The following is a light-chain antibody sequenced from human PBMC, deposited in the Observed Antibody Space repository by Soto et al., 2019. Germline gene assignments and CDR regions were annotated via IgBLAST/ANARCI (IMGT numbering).Light chain of an antibody. CDR3: QQYNDWPGT. J-gene: IGKJ2*01. V-gene: IGKV3-15*01. CDR2: GAS. CDR1: QSVRSN. Sequence: EIVMTQSPGTLSVSPGERATLSCRASQSVRSNLAWYQQKPGQAPRLLIYGASTRATGIPARFSGSGSGTDLTLTISSLQSVDFAVYYCQQYNDWPGTFGQGTTLEVK.